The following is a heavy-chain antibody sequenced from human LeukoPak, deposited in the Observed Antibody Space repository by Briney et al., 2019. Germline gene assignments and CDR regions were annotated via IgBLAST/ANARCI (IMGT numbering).Heavy chain of an antibody. CDR1: GFTFNIYW. J-gene: IGHJ4*02. D-gene: IGHD3-3*01. Sequence: HPGGSLRLSCAASGFTFNIYWMQWVRQPAGKVLVWVSLISSVGSITSYADSVKGRFTRPRDNAKNTVYLQMNSVRVEDTAVYYYERSVGRSESSYYFDYWGQGTLVTVSS. V-gene: IGHV3-74*01. CDR3: ERSVGRSESSYYFDY. CDR2: ISSVGSIT.